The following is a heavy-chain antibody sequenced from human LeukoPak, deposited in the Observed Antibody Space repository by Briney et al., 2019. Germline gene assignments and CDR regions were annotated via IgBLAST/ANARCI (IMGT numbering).Heavy chain of an antibody. V-gene: IGHV4-4*07. D-gene: IGHD5-12*01. CDR2: IYTSGST. J-gene: IGHJ4*02. Sequence: SETLSLTCTVSGGSISSYYWSWIRQPAGKGLEWIGRIYTSGSTNYNPSLKSRVTMSVDTSKNQFSLTLTSVTVADTAFYYCARGGIRGYSAFDNLDFWGLGTHVTVSS. CDR1: GGSISSYY. CDR3: ARGGIRGYSAFDNLDF.